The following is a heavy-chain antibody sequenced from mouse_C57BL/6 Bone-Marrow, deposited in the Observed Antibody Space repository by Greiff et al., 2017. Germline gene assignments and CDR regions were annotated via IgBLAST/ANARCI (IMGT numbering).Heavy chain of an antibody. V-gene: IGHV1-81*01. CDR1: GFTFTSYG. J-gene: IGHJ2*01. CDR3: ARLYYGRRNDY. CDR2: IYPRSGNT. Sequence: VKLQESGAELARPGASVKLSCKASGFTFTSYGISWVKQRTGQGLEWIGEIYPRSGNTYYNEKFKGKATLTADKSSSTAYMELRSLTSEDSAVYFCARLYYGRRNDYWGQGTTLTVSS. D-gene: IGHD1-1*01.